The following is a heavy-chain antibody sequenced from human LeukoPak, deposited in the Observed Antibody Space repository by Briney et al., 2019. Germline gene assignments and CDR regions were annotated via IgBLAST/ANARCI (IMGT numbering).Heavy chain of an antibody. D-gene: IGHD6-19*01. Sequence: SQTLSLTCAISGDSVSSKTAAWNWIRQFPSRGLEWLGRTYYKSKWYNDYAVSVKSRITINPDTSKNQFSLQLNSVTPEDTAVYYCAREEVAGYWYFDLWGRGTLVTVSS. CDR2: TYYKSKWYN. CDR3: AREEVAGYWYFDL. V-gene: IGHV6-1*01. CDR1: GDSVSSKTAA. J-gene: IGHJ2*01.